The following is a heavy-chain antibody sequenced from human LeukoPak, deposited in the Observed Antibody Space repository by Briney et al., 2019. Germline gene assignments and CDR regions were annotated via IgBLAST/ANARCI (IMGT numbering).Heavy chain of an antibody. V-gene: IGHV1-8*02. CDR1: GYTFTGYC. J-gene: IGHJ4*02. Sequence: ASVKVSCKASGYTFTGYCMHWVRQATGQGLEWMGWMNPNSGNTGYAQKFQGRVTMTRNTSISTAYMELSSLRSEDTAVYYCARRYYVGGPLGYWGQGTLVTVSS. CDR2: MNPNSGNT. D-gene: IGHD1-26*01. CDR3: ARRYYVGGPLGY.